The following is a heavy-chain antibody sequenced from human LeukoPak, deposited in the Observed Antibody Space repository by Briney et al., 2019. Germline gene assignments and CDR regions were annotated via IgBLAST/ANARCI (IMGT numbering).Heavy chain of an antibody. J-gene: IGHJ4*02. CDR1: GFTFSSYG. D-gene: IGHD6-19*01. V-gene: IGHV3-30*02. CDR3: ARAKRVAQQWLVAAVSFDY. CDR2: IRNDGSNT. Sequence: GGTLRLSCAASGFTFSSYGMHWVRQAPGKGLEWLAFIRNDGSNTYYADSVKGRFTVSRDDSKNTLYLQMNSLRAEDTAVYYCARAKRVAQQWLVAAVSFDYWGQGTLVTVSS.